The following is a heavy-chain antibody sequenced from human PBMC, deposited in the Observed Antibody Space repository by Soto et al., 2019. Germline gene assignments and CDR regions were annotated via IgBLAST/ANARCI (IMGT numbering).Heavy chain of an antibody. CDR3: TTAGPRDWYFNL. CDR1: GFIFNNAW. CDR2: IKSRPDGGTA. J-gene: IGHJ2*01. Sequence: EVHLVESGGGLVEPGGSLRLSCAASGFIFNNAWMTWVRQAPGRGREWVAHIKSRPDGGTADYAASVKGRFTISRDDSRYTLYLQMNSLRIEDTAVYYCTTAGPRDWYFNLWGRGTLVTVSS. V-gene: IGHV3-15*01.